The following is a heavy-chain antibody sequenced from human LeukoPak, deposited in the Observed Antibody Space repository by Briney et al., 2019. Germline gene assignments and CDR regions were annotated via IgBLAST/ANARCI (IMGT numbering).Heavy chain of an antibody. Sequence: PSQTLSLTCTVSGGSISSGGYYWSWIRQHPGNGLEWIGYIYYSGSTYYNPSLKSRVTISVDTSKNQFSLKLSSVTAADTAVYYCARGDVGTAMVLSSYYYYYGMDVWGQGTTVTVSS. V-gene: IGHV4-31*03. CDR2: IYYSGST. J-gene: IGHJ6*02. CDR3: ARGDVGTAMVLSSYYYYYGMDV. CDR1: GGSISSGGYY. D-gene: IGHD5-18*01.